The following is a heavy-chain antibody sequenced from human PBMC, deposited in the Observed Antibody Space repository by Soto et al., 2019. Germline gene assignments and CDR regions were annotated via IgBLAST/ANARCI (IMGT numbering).Heavy chain of an antibody. Sequence: SLTCTVSGGSISSGDYYWSWIRQPPGKGLEWIGYIYYSGSTYYNPSLKSRVTISVDTSKNQFSLKLSSVTAADTAVYYCARGYPRGYGGNFFDYWGQGTLVTVSS. J-gene: IGHJ4*02. D-gene: IGHD4-17*01. V-gene: IGHV4-30-4*01. CDR3: ARGYPRGYGGNFFDY. CDR1: GGSISSGDYY. CDR2: IYYSGST.